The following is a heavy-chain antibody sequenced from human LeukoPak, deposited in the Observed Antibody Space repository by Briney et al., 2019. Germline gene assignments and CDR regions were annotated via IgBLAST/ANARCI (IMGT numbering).Heavy chain of an antibody. CDR2: IHSSGST. CDR3: ARDDGSSMTNNINWYVH. Sequence: PSETLSLTCTVSGGSISSSYWTWIRQPPGTGLEWIGYIHSSGSTSYNPSLKSRVTISLDTSKNQFSLKLSSVTAADTAVYYCARDDGSSMTNNINWYVHWGQGTLVIVSS. V-gene: IGHV4-59*01. J-gene: IGHJ5*02. CDR1: GGSISSSY. D-gene: IGHD5-24*01.